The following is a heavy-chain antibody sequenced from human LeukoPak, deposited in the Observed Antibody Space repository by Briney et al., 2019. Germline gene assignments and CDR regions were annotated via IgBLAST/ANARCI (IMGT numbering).Heavy chain of an antibody. D-gene: IGHD2-2*01. CDR1: GFTFSSYA. V-gene: IGHV3-23*01. CDR3: ATSNIVVVPAAIEDY. Sequence: GGSLRLSCAASGFTFSSYAMSWVRQAPGKGLEWVSAISGSGGSTYYADSVKGRFTISRDNSKNTLYLQINSLIAEDTAVYYCATSNIVVVPAAIEDYWGQGTLVTVSS. CDR2: ISGSGGST. J-gene: IGHJ4*02.